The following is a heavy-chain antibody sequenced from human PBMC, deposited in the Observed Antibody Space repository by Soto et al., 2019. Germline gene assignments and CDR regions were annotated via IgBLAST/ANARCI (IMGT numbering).Heavy chain of an antibody. CDR2: ISGSGGST. CDR1: GFSFSSYA. CDR3: GTHNIGVADTFDY. Sequence: EVQLLESGGGLVQPGGSLRLSCAASGFSFSSYAMSWVRQAPGKGLEWVSGISGSGGSTYYADSVKGRFTISRDNSKNTLYLQMNSLRAEDTAVYYCGTHNIGVADTFDYWGQGTMVTVPS. V-gene: IGHV3-23*01. D-gene: IGHD6-19*01. J-gene: IGHJ4*02.